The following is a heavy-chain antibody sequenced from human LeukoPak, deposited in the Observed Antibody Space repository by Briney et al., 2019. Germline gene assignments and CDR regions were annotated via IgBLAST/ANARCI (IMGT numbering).Heavy chain of an antibody. D-gene: IGHD3-3*01. Sequence: GASVKVSCKASGYTFTSYYMHWVRQAPGQGLEWMGIINPSGGSTSYAQKFQGRVTMTRDMSTSTVYMELSSLRSEDTAVYYCARVSRDFWSGYPFDYWGQGTLVTVSS. CDR2: INPSGGST. CDR1: GYTFTSYY. V-gene: IGHV1-46*01. J-gene: IGHJ4*02. CDR3: ARVSRDFWSGYPFDY.